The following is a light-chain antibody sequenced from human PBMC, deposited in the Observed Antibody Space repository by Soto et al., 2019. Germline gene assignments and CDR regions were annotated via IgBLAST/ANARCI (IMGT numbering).Light chain of an antibody. CDR1: QSVFFRSNNKNY. Sequence: DFVMTQSPDSLTVSLGEGATISCKSSQSVFFRSNNKNYLAWYQHKPGQPPKLLIYWASTRESGVPDRFSGSGSGTDFALSISNLQAEDVAVYYCQQYYTNHLTFGGGTKVDIK. V-gene: IGKV4-1*01. CDR2: WAS. J-gene: IGKJ4*01. CDR3: QQYYTNHLT.